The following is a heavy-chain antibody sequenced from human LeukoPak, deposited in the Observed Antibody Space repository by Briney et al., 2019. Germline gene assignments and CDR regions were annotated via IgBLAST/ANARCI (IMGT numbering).Heavy chain of an antibody. CDR3: ATLGYDSSGSDGH. J-gene: IGHJ4*02. V-gene: IGHV1-2*02. D-gene: IGHD3-22*01. CDR1: GYTFTGYY. Sequence: ASVKVSCKASGYTFTGYYMHWVRQAPGQGLEGMGWISPNSGGTNYAQKFQGRVTMTRDTSISTAYMGLSRLRSDDTAVYYCATLGYDSSGSDGHWGQGTLVTVSS. CDR2: ISPNSGGT.